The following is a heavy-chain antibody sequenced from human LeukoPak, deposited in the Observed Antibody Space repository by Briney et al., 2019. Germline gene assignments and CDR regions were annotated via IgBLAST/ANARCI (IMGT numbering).Heavy chain of an antibody. CDR2: IKSKNNGGTT. CDR3: TGNGNSLFWRGF. D-gene: IGHD4-23*01. Sequence: GGSLRLSCAASGLNLNNAWMAWVRQAPGRGREWLGLIKSKNNGGTTDDSAPVKGRFTISRNYSIITFYLQISSLNTEDTAIYYCTGNGNSLFWRGFWGQGTLVTVSS. CDR1: GLNLNNAW. V-gene: IGHV3-15*01. J-gene: IGHJ4*02.